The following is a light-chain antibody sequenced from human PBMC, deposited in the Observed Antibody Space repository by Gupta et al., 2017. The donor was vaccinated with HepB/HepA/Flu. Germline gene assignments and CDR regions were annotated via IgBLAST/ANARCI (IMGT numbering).Light chain of an antibody. Sequence: DIVMTQSPHSLAVSLGERATINCKSSQSVLYSSNNKNYIAWYQQKPGQPPKLLFYWASTRESGVPDRFSGSGSGKDFTLTISSLQAEDVAVYYCQQYYSVIKTFGQGTKVEIK. CDR1: QSVLYSSNNKNY. CDR2: WAS. V-gene: IGKV4-1*01. J-gene: IGKJ1*01. CDR3: QQYYSVIKT.